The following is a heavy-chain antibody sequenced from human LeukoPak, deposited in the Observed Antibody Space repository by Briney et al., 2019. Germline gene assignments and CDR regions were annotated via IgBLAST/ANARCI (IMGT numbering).Heavy chain of an antibody. CDR2: ISYDGSNK. CDR1: GFTFSSYG. Sequence: GGSLRLSCAASGFTFSSYGMHWVRQAPGKGLEWVAVISYDGSNKYYADSVKGRFTISRDNSKNTLYLQMNSLRAEDTAVYYCAKVSIWFGESRPAFDIWGQGTMVTVSS. D-gene: IGHD3-10*01. J-gene: IGHJ3*02. V-gene: IGHV3-30*18. CDR3: AKVSIWFGESRPAFDI.